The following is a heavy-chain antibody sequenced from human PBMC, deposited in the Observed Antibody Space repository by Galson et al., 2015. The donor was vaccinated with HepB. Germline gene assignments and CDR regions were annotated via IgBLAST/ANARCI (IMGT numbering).Heavy chain of an antibody. Sequence: SVKVSCKVSGYTLTKLSMHWVRQAPGKGLEWMGGFDPEDGETIYAQKFQDRVTMTEDTSTDTAYMELSSLRSEDTAVYYCATSVYCGEDCYDAFDIWGQGTLVTVSS. J-gene: IGHJ3*02. D-gene: IGHD2-21*02. CDR3: ATSVYCGEDCYDAFDI. CDR1: GYTLTKLS. CDR2: FDPEDGET. V-gene: IGHV1-24*01.